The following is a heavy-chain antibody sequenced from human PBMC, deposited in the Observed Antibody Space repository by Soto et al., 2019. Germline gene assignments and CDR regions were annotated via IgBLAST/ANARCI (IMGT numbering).Heavy chain of an antibody. V-gene: IGHV3-9*01. CDR1: GFTFDDYA. J-gene: IGHJ2*01. CDR2: ISWNSGSI. CDR3: AKGGYCSGGSCYSYVWYFDL. Sequence: EVQLVESGGGLVQPGRSLRLSCAASGFTFDDYAMHWVRQAPGKGLEWVSGISWNSGSIGYADSVKGRFTISRDNAKNSLYLQMNSLRAEDTALYYCAKGGYCSGGSCYSYVWYFDLWGRGNLVTVSS. D-gene: IGHD2-15*01.